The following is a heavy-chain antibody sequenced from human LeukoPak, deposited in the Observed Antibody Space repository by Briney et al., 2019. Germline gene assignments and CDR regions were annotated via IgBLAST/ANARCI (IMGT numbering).Heavy chain of an antibody. CDR1: GFTFSSYE. J-gene: IGHJ4*02. D-gene: IGHD3-10*01. CDR2: ISISGSTI. CDR3: ARDYGSGSYYNSVYAY. V-gene: IGHV3-48*03. Sequence: PGGSLRLSCAASGFTFSSYEMNWVRQAPGQGLEWVSYISISGSTIYYADSVKGRFTISRDNAKNSLYLQMNSLRAEDTAVYYCARDYGSGSYYNSVYAYWGQGTLVTVSS.